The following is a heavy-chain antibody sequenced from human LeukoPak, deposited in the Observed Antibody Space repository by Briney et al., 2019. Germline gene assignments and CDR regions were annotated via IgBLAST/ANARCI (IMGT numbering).Heavy chain of an antibody. CDR1: GFTFSSYS. Sequence: GGSLRLSCAASGFTFSSYSMNWVRQAPGKGLEWVAVISYDGIHKFYTESVKGRFTISRDNSKNTLYLQMNSLRVEDAAVYYCAKDLTTVTSQGDFWGQGTLVTVSS. V-gene: IGHV3-30*18. J-gene: IGHJ4*02. D-gene: IGHD4-17*01. CDR3: AKDLTTVTSQGDF. CDR2: ISYDGIHK.